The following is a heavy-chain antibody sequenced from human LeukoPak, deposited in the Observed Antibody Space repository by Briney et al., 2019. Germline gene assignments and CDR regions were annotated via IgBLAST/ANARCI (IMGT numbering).Heavy chain of an antibody. D-gene: IGHD3-10*01. CDR1: GASFSGYY. CDR3: ARHMQYYGSGHYFDY. Sequence: PSETLSLTCAVYGASFSGYYWSWIRQPPGKGLEWIGSIYYSGSTYYNPSLKSRVTISVDTSKNQFSLKLSSVTAADAAVYYCARHMQYYGSGHYFDYWGQGTLVTVSS. J-gene: IGHJ4*02. CDR2: IYYSGST. V-gene: IGHV4-34*01.